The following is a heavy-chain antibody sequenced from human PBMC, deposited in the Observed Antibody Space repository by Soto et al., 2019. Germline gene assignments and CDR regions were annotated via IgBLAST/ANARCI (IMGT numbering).Heavy chain of an antibody. V-gene: IGHV4-59*11. D-gene: IGHD3-10*02. J-gene: IGHJ5*01. CDR3: AKAQSDMFHSSCDS. CDR2: IYYTGKT. CDR1: DGYSRDLC. Sequence: SSVVDGYSRDLCWRCIRKNKGKGLEWIGQIYYTGKTNYNPSLKSRVTISVDTSTNRFSLGLRSVSAADTAVYFKAKAQSDMFHSSCDSWCQGPPITAS.